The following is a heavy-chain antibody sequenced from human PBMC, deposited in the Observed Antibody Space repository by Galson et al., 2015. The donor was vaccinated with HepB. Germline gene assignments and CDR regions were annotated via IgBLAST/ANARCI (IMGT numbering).Heavy chain of an antibody. CDR3: AALTFCSSTSCYTGEYYYYGMDV. D-gene: IGHD2-2*02. CDR1: GYTFTSYG. CDR2: ISAYNGNT. V-gene: IGHV1-18*01. J-gene: IGHJ6*02. Sequence: SVKVSCKASGYTFTSYGISWVRQAPGQGLEWMGWISAYNGNTNYAQKLQGRVTMTTDTSTSTAYMELRSLRSDDTAVYYCAALTFCSSTSCYTGEYYYYGMDVWGQGTTVTVSS.